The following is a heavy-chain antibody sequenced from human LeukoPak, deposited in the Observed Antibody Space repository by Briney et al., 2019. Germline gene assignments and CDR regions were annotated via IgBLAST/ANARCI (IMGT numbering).Heavy chain of an antibody. CDR1: GYSISSGYY. CDR2: IYHSGST. D-gene: IGHD4-23*01. Sequence: PSETLSLTCAVSGYSISSGYYWGWIRQPPGKGLEWIGSIYHSGSTYYNPSLKSRVTISVDTSKNQFSLKLSSVTAADTAVYYCASIHTHGSNYYFDYWGQGTLVTVSS. J-gene: IGHJ4*02. CDR3: ASIHTHGSNYYFDY. V-gene: IGHV4-38-2*01.